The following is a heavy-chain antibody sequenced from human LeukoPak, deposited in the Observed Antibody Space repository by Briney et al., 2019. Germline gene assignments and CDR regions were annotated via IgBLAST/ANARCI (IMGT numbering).Heavy chain of an antibody. CDR1: GGSISTFY. CDR3: ARHPFSDGFDL. V-gene: IGHV4-59*08. CDR2: IFHTGHS. J-gene: IGHJ3*01. Sequence: PETLSLTCTVSGGSISTFYWSWLRQPPGKGLEWIGYIFHTGHSNHNPSLKGRVTISVDTSKNQFSLSLNSVTAADTAMYYCARHPFSDGFDLWGQGTMVTVSS.